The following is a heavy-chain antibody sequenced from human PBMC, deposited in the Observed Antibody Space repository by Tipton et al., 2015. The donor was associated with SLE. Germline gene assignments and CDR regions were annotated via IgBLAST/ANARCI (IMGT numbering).Heavy chain of an antibody. CDR2: IYYSGST. J-gene: IGHJ6*02. D-gene: IGHD6-13*01. Sequence: TLSLTCTVSGGSISSYYWSWIRQPPGKGLEWIGYIYYSGSTNYNPSLKSRVTISVDTSKNQFSLKLSSVTAADTAVYYCARSLAAAGTVYYSYGMDVWGQGTTVTVSS. CDR1: GGSISSYY. V-gene: IGHV4-59*01. CDR3: ARSLAAAGTVYYSYGMDV.